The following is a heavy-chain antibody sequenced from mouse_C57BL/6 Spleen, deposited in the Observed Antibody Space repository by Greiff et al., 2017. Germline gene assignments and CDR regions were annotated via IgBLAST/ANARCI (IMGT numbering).Heavy chain of an antibody. CDR1: GFTFSRYA. Sequence: EVHLVESGGGLVTPGGSLKLSCAASGFTFSRYALSWVRHTPEKRLEWVATISDGGSYTYYPDNVKGRFTISRDNAKNNLYLQMSHLKSDDTDMYYCARERGIYDGYYVLAYWGQGTLVTVSA. D-gene: IGHD2-3*01. J-gene: IGHJ3*01. V-gene: IGHV5-4*01. CDR3: ARERGIYDGYYVLAY. CDR2: ISDGGSYT.